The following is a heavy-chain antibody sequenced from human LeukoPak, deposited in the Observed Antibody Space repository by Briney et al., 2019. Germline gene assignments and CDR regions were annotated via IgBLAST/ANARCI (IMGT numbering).Heavy chain of an antibody. CDR1: GYTFTSYG. V-gene: IGHV1-18*01. D-gene: IGHD3-3*01. J-gene: IGHJ6*03. CDR3: AREGITIFGVVIGSYYMDV. Sequence: ASVKVSCKASGYTFTSYGISWVRQAPGQGLEWMGWISAYNGNTNYAQKLQGRVTMTTDTSTSTAYMELRSLRSDDTAVYYCAREGITIFGVVIGSYYMDVWGKGTTVTVSS. CDR2: ISAYNGNT.